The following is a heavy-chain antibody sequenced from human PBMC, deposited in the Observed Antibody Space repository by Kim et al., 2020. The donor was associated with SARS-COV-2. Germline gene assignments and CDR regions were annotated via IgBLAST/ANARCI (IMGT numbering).Heavy chain of an antibody. Sequence: SVKVSCKASGGTFSSYAISWVRQAPGQGLEWMGGIIPIFGTANYAQKFQGRVTITADESTSTAYMELSSLRSEDTAVYYCASPNWGSDYFDYWGQGTLVTVSS. CDR3: ASPNWGSDYFDY. V-gene: IGHV1-69*13. CDR1: GGTFSSYA. D-gene: IGHD7-27*01. CDR2: IIPIFGTA. J-gene: IGHJ4*02.